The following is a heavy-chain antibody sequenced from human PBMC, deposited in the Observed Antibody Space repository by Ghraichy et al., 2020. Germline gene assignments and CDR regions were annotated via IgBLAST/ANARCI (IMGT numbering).Heavy chain of an antibody. CDR1: GVSFTDYY. Sequence: ETLSLTCAVNGVSFTDYYWNWIRQTPEKGLEWIGEINHSGTTNYNPSLQSRVRLSVETSKMQFSLKVNSVTAEDTAVYFCARGGVWAFESWGQGTMVTVSS. CDR2: INHSGTT. CDR3: ARGGVWAFES. V-gene: IGHV4-34*01. D-gene: IGHD3-10*01. J-gene: IGHJ3*02.